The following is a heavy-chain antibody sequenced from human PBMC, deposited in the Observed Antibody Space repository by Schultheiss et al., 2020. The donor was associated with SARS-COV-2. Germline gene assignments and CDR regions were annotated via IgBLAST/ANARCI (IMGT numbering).Heavy chain of an antibody. CDR2: ISSYNGNT. Sequence: ASVKVSCKASGYTFTSYGISWVRQAPGQGLEWMGWISSYNGNTNYAQKLQGRVTMTTDTSTSTAYMELRSLRSDDTAVYYCAKRTYKGYFDLWGRGTLVTVSS. D-gene: IGHD1-1*01. CDR3: AKRTYKGYFDL. J-gene: IGHJ2*01. V-gene: IGHV1-18*01. CDR1: GYTFTSYG.